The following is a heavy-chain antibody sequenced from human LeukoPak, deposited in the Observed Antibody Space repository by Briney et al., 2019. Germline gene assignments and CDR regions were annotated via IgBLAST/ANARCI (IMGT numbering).Heavy chain of an antibody. CDR3: AKGLGPGTYSFDY. CDR1: GFTFDDYA. D-gene: IGHD3-10*01. Sequence: GGSLRLSCVASGFTFDDYAMHWVRQGPGKGLEWVSGISWNSGSRGYADSVKGRFTISRDNAKTSLYLQMNSLRVEDMALYYCAKGLGPGTYSFDYWGPGTLVTVSS. V-gene: IGHV3-9*03. J-gene: IGHJ4*02. CDR2: ISWNSGSR.